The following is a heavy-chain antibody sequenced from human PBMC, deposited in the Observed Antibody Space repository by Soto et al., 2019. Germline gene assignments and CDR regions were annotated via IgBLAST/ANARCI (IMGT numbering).Heavy chain of an antibody. D-gene: IGHD2-2*02. CDR1: GGTFSSYA. Sequence: QVQLVQSGAEVKKPGSSVKVSCKASGGTFSSYAISWVRQAPGQGLECMGGIIPIFGTANYAQKFQGRVTITADESTSTAYMELSSLRSEDTAVYYCAASICSSTSCYTNYYYYGMDVWGQGTTVTVSS. J-gene: IGHJ6*02. CDR2: IIPIFGTA. V-gene: IGHV1-69*01. CDR3: AASICSSTSCYTNYYYYGMDV.